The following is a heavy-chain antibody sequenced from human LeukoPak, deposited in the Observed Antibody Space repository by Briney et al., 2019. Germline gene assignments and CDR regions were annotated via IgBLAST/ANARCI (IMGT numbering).Heavy chain of an antibody. J-gene: IGHJ3*01. CDR3: ARDIQLST. CDR2: ISFSGDSI. D-gene: IGHD5-24*01. V-gene: IGHV3-23*01. Sequence: GGSLTLSCAASGFTFSDYYMSWIRQAPGKGLEWVSLISFSGDSIYYADSVRGRFTISRDNSKDTLYLQMNSLRAEDTAIYYCARDIQLSTWGLGTMVTVSS. CDR1: GFTFSDYY.